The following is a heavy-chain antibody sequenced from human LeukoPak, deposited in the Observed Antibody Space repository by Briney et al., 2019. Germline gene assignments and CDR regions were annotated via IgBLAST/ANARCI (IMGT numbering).Heavy chain of an antibody. CDR2: ISDIGSI. D-gene: IGHD2/OR15-2a*01. J-gene: IGHJ4*02. CDR1: GGSISSYY. V-gene: IGHV4-59*08. CDR3: AGHHPRNTVDF. Sequence: SSETLSLTCTVSGGSISSYYWSWIRQPPGKGLEWIAYISDIGSINYNPSLKSRVTISLDTSKNQFSLKLSSVTAADAAVYYCAGHHPRNTVDFWGQGTLVTVSS.